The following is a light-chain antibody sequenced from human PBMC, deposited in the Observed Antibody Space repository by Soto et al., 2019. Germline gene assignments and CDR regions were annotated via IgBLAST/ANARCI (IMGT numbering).Light chain of an antibody. CDR1: ESVRSSH. CDR2: GAS. CDR3: QQYGSSPGT. Sequence: EIVLTQSPGTLSLSPGERATLSCRASESVRSSHLAWYQQKPGQAPRLLISGASNRATGIPDRFSGSGSGTDFTLTVSRQEPEDFAVYYCQQYGSSPGTFGQGTKLEI. V-gene: IGKV3-20*01. J-gene: IGKJ2*01.